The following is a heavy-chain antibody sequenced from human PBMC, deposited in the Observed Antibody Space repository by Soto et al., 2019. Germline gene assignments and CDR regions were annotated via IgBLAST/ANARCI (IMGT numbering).Heavy chain of an antibody. CDR2: ISDDGRNY. D-gene: IGHD1-7*01. Sequence: GGSLRLSCEASGFTFTSYAMHWVRQAPGKGLEWVAVISDDGRNYYYADSVKGRFTISRDNSKNTLFLQMNSLRAEDTAVYYCAKVHWNFLVYYFEYWGQGTLVTVSS. V-gene: IGHV3-30*18. CDR3: AKVHWNFLVYYFEY. CDR1: GFTFTSYA. J-gene: IGHJ4*02.